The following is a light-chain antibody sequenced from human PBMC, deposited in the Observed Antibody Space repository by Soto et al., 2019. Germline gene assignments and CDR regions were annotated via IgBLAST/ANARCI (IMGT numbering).Light chain of an antibody. Sequence: QSVLTQPASVSGSPGQSITISCTGTSSDIGHYNYVSWYQQHPGKVPKLIISEVRNRPSGVSDRFSGSKSGNSASLTISGLQTEYEADYYCSSYTTASTQVFGSGTKLTVL. CDR2: EVR. CDR3: SSYTTASTQV. J-gene: IGLJ1*01. V-gene: IGLV2-14*01. CDR1: SSDIGHYNY.